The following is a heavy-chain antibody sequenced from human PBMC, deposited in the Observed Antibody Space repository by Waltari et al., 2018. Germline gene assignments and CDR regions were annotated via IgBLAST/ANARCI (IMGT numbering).Heavy chain of an antibody. V-gene: IGHV3-30*04. CDR3: ARDYCDRTNCHGMDV. Sequence: QVQLVESGGGVVQPGRSLRLSCAASEFTFRSFALNWVRQDPGKGLEWVAVISYNERKIYYVDSVKGRFIISRDNSRKMLYLQMNSLRTEDTAVYYCARDYCDRTNCHGMDVWGQGTTVTVSS. CDR1: EFTFRSFA. CDR2: ISYNERKI. J-gene: IGHJ6*02. D-gene: IGHD3-22*01.